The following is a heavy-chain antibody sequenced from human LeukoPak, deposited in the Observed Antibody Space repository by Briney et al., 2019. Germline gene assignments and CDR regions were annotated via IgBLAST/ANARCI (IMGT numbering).Heavy chain of an antibody. J-gene: IGHJ3*02. V-gene: IGHV1-18*01. D-gene: IGHD3-16*02. Sequence: GASVKVSCKASGYNFTKYGISWVRQAPGQGLEWLGWISTYKGNTNYAQKLQGRVTMTTDTSTSTAYMEVRSLRSDDTAVYYCARDISHAFDIWGQGRMVTVSS. CDR1: GYNFTKYG. CDR3: ARDISHAFDI. CDR2: ISTYKGNT.